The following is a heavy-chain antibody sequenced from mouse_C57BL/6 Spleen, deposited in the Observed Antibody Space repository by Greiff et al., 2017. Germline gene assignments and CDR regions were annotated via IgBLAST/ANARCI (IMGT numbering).Heavy chain of an antibody. CDR1: GYTFTDYY. V-gene: IGHV1-76*01. CDR3: ARSNYYGSSYEYFDV. D-gene: IGHD1-1*01. J-gene: IGHJ1*03. CDR2: IYPGSGNT. Sequence: QVQLKQSGAELVRPGASVKLSCKASGYTFTDYYINWVKQRPGQGLEWIARIYPGSGNTYYNEKFKGKATLTAEKSSSTAYMQLSSLTSEDSAVYFCARSNYYGSSYEYFDVWGTGTTVTVSS.